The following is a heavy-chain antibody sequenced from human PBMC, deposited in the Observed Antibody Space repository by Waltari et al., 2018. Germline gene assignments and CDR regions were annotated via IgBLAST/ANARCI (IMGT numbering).Heavy chain of an antibody. CDR3: ARGRYVPGP. D-gene: IGHD3-10*02. CDR2: IKEDGTEK. J-gene: IGHJ5*02. CDR1: GFTFSSYS. Sequence: EVQLVESGGGLVQPGGSLRLSCAASGFTFSSYSMTWVRQAPGKGLEWVANIKEDGTEKKYWDSVKGRFTISRDNAKNSLYLEMNSLRVEDTAVYYCARGRYVPGPWGQGTLVTVSS. V-gene: IGHV3-7*03.